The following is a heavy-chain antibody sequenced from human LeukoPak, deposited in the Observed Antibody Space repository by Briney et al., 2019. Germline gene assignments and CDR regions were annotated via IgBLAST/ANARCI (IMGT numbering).Heavy chain of an antibody. CDR3: ARHRDSSSSVVYYYSGMDV. CDR1: RFTFKSYW. V-gene: IGHV3-74*01. J-gene: IGHJ6*02. CDR2: INSDGSET. Sequence: GGSLRLSCAACRFTFKSYWNHCVRHAPGKGLVWVSHINSDGSETIYADSVKGRLTLSRDNAENTLYLQMKSLRREDRALYYCARHRDSSSSVVYYYSGMDVWGQGNTVTVSS. D-gene: IGHD6-6*01.